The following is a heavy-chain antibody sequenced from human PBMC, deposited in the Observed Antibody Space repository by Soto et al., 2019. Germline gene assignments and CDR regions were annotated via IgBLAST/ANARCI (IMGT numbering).Heavy chain of an antibody. CDR3: ARVSLSGVTAMPVNWFDP. D-gene: IGHD2-21*02. CDR1: GGSISSGGYY. J-gene: IGHJ5*02. Sequence: QVQLQESGPGLVKPSQTLSLTCTVSGGSISSGGYYWSWIRQHPGKGLEWIGYIYYSGSTYYNPSLKSQVTIPVDTSKNQFSLKLSSVTAADTAVYYCARVSLSGVTAMPVNWFDPWGQGTLVTVSS. V-gene: IGHV4-31*01. CDR2: IYYSGST.